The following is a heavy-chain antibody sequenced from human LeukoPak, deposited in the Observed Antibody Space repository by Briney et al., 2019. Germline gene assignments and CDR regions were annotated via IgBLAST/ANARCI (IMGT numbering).Heavy chain of an antibody. D-gene: IGHD2-2*01. J-gene: IGHJ4*02. Sequence: SETLSLTCTVSGGSISSSSSYWGWFRQPPGKGLEWIGTIYYSGSTYYNPSLKSRVTISVDTSKNQFSLKLSSVTAADTAVYYCASRSVPAAHVYWGQGTLVTVSS. CDR1: GGSISSSSSY. V-gene: IGHV4-39*01. CDR3: ASRSVPAAHVY. CDR2: IYYSGST.